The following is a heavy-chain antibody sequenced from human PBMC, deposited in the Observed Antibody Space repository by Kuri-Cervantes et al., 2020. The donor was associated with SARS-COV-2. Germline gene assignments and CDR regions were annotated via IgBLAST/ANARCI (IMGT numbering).Heavy chain of an antibody. Sequence: GESLKISCAASGFTFSSYSMNWVRQAPGKGLEWVSYISSSSSTIYYADSVKGRFTISRDNAKNSLYLQMNSLRAEDTAVYYCARDGAGYCSSTSCYSYYYYGMDVWGQGTMVTVSS. V-gene: IGHV3-48*01. J-gene: IGHJ6*02. CDR3: ARDGAGYCSSTSCYSYYYYGMDV. CDR2: ISSSSSTI. D-gene: IGHD2-2*02. CDR1: GFTFSSYS.